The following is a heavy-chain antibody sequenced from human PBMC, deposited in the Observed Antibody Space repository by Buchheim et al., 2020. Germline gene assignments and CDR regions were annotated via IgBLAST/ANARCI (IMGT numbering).Heavy chain of an antibody. CDR2: INHSGST. D-gene: IGHD1-26*01. J-gene: IGHJ6*03. CDR3: ARKGPRFSVNYYYYMDV. V-gene: IGHV4-34*01. CDR1: GGSSSGYY. Sequence: QVQLQQWGAGLLKPSETLSLTCAVYGGSSSGYYWSWIRQPPGKGLEWIGEINHSGSTNFNPSLKSRVTTSVDTSKNQSSLKLSSVTAADTAVYYCARKGPRFSVNYYYYMDVWGKGTT.